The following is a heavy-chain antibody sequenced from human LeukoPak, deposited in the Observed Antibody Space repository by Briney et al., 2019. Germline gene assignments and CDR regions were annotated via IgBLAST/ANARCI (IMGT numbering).Heavy chain of an antibody. Sequence: PGGPLRLSCAPSGFPLSGYWMHWLRDAPGKGLVWVSRIKSDGSTTTYAHSVKGRFTISRDNAKNTLYLQMNSLRGEDTAVYYCARVVDTHFDYWGQGTLVTVSS. V-gene: IGHV3-74*01. CDR1: GFPLSGYW. D-gene: IGHD5-18*01. CDR2: IKSDGSTT. CDR3: ARVVDTHFDY. J-gene: IGHJ4*02.